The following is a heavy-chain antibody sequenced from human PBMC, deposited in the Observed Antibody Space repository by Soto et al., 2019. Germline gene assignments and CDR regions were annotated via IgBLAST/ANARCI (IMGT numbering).Heavy chain of an antibody. CDR2: ISAYNGNT. Sequence: ASLKVSCKASGYTFTSYGISWVRQAPGQGLEWMGWISAYNGNTNYAQKLQGRVTMTTDTSTSTAYMELRSLRSDDTAVYYCARGATIFGVVPFDYWGQGTLVTVSS. V-gene: IGHV1-18*01. J-gene: IGHJ4*02. CDR3: ARGATIFGVVPFDY. D-gene: IGHD3-3*01. CDR1: GYTFTSYG.